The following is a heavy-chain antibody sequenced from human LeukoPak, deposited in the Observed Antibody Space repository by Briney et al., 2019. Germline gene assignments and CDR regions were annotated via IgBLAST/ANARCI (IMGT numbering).Heavy chain of an antibody. CDR3: AKWRYYDSSGDHDAFDI. Sequence: QTGGSLRLSCAASGFTFSSYAMSWVRQAPGKGLEWVSAISGSGGSTYYADSVKGRFTISRDNSKNTLYLQMNSLRAEDTAVYYCAKWRYYDSSGDHDAFDIWGQGTMVTVSS. D-gene: IGHD3-22*01. V-gene: IGHV3-23*01. CDR2: ISGSGGST. CDR1: GFTFSSYA. J-gene: IGHJ3*02.